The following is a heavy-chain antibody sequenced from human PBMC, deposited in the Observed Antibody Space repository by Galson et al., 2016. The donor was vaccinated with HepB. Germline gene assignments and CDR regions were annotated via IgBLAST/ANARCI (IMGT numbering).Heavy chain of an antibody. CDR2: ISTRSSYI. Sequence: SLRLSCAASGFTFSISSMNWVRQAPGKGLEWVSSISTRSSYIYYADSVKGRFTISRGNAKNSLYLQMNSLRAEDTAVYYCARTLPRAGAFDIWGQGTMVTVSS. V-gene: IGHV3-21*01. CDR3: ARTLPRAGAFDI. J-gene: IGHJ3*02. CDR1: GFTFSISS.